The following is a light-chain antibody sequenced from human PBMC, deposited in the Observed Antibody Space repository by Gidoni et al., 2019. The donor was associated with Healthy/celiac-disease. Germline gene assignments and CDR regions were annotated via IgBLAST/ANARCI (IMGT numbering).Light chain of an antibody. Sequence: DIQMTQSPSTLYASVGDRVTITCRASQSISSWLAWYQQKPGKAPKLLIYKASSLESGVPSRFSGSGSGTEFTLTISSLQPDDFATYYCQQYNSYPWTFGQGTKVEIQ. V-gene: IGKV1-5*03. J-gene: IGKJ1*01. CDR1: QSISSW. CDR3: QQYNSYPWT. CDR2: KAS.